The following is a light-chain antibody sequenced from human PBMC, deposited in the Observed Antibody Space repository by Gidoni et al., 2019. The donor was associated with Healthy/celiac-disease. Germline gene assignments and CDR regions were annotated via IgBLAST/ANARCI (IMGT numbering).Light chain of an antibody. CDR1: QSVSSN. J-gene: IGKJ1*01. CDR3: QQYNNWPWT. Sequence: EIVMTQSPATLSVSPGERATLSCRASQSVSSNLAWYQQKPGQAPRLLFYGASARATGIPARFSGSQSGTDFTLTINSLQSEDFAVYYCQQYNNWPWTFGQXTKVEIK. V-gene: IGKV3-15*01. CDR2: GAS.